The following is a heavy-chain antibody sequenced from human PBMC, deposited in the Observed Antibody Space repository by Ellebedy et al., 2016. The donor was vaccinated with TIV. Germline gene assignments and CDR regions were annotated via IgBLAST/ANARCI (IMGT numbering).Heavy chain of an antibody. D-gene: IGHD3-9*01. Sequence: AASVKVSCKASGYTFTDYGISWVRQAPGQGLEWMGWISAYNGNTNYAQKVQGRVTMTTDTSTSTAYMELRSLRSDDTAVYYCARDPVILTGFKQNLLDPWGQGTLVTVSS. CDR3: ARDPVILTGFKQNLLDP. J-gene: IGHJ5*02. V-gene: IGHV1-18*01. CDR2: ISAYNGNT. CDR1: GYTFTDYG.